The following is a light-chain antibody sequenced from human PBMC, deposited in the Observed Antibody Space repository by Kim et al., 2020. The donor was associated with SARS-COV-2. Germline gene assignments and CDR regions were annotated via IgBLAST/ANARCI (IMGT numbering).Light chain of an antibody. Sequence: QPVLTQSPSASASLGASVKLTCTLSSVHSSYAIAWHQQQPEKGPRYLMKLNSDGSHSKGDGIPDRFSGSSSGAERYLTISSLQSEDEADYYCQTWGTGIFWVFGGGTQLTVL. J-gene: IGLJ3*02. CDR1: SVHSSYA. V-gene: IGLV4-69*01. CDR2: LNSDGSH. CDR3: QTWGTGIFWV.